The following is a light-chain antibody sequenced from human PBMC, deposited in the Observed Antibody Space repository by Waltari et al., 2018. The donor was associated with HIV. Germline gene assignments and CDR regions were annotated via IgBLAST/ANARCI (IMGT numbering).Light chain of an antibody. J-gene: IGLJ2*01. Sequence: QSALTQPASVSGSPGQSITISCTGTSRAIGGYNYVSWYQQHPGKAPKLMIFDASNRPSGISNRFSGSKSGNTASLTISGLQADDEAHYFCSSFSITSTLVVFGGGTKLTVL. CDR2: DAS. V-gene: IGLV2-14*03. CDR3: SSFSITSTLVV. CDR1: SRAIGGYNY.